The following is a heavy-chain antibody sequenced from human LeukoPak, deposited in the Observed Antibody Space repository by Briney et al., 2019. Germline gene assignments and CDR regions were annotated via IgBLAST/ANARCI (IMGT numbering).Heavy chain of an antibody. Sequence: GRSLRLSCAASGFTFRIYGMHWVRQAPGKGLEWVALIWNDGSKKYYADSVKGRFTISRDNSKNTVDLQVNSLRAEDTAVYYCAKDQFSGNEQPDYMDVCGKGATVIVSS. CDR1: GFTFRIYG. CDR3: AKDQFSGNEQPDYMDV. D-gene: IGHD3-10*01. CDR2: IWNDGSKK. V-gene: IGHV3-33*06. J-gene: IGHJ6*03.